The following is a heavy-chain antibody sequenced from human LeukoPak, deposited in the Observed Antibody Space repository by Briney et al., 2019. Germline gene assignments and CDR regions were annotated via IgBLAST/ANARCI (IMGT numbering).Heavy chain of an antibody. Sequence: GRSLRLSCAASGFTFDAYAMHWVRQAPGKGLEWVSGISWNSGSIGYADSVKGRFTISRDNAKNSLYLQMNSLRAEDTALYYCAKELYSGYDYYYYYGMDVWGQGTTVTVSS. D-gene: IGHD5-12*01. V-gene: IGHV3-9*01. CDR2: ISWNSGSI. CDR3: AKELYSGYDYYYYYGMDV. J-gene: IGHJ6*02. CDR1: GFTFDAYA.